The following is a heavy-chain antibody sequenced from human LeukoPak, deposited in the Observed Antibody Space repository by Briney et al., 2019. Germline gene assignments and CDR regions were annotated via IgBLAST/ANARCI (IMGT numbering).Heavy chain of an antibody. J-gene: IGHJ4*02. V-gene: IGHV3-53*01. CDR3: ARDGDSSD. D-gene: IGHD4-17*01. CDR1: GFILSNCA. Sequence: GGSLRLSCAASGFILSNCAMTWVRQAPGKGLEWVSVIYSGGSTYYADSVKGRFTISRDNSKNTLYLQMNSLRAEDTAVYYCARDGDSSDWGQGTLVTVSS. CDR2: IYSGGST.